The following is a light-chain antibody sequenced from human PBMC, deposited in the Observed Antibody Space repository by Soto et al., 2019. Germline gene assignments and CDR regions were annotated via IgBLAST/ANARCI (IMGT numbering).Light chain of an antibody. CDR3: QQYRRSPNT. V-gene: IGKV3-20*01. Sequence: EIVMPQYPGTLSLSPGERATLSCRASQRVDDSHLAWYQLRPGQAPRLLIYGASTRATGIPDRFSGSGSGTDFSLTIRGLKPEDFAVYYCQQYRRSPNTFGQGTRLEIK. CDR2: GAS. J-gene: IGKJ5*01. CDR1: QRVDDSH.